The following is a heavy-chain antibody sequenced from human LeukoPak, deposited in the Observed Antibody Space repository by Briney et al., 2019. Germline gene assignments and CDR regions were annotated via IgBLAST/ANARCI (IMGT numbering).Heavy chain of an antibody. V-gene: IGHV4-59*08. CDR1: GASISSYY. Sequence: SETLSLTCTVSGASISSYYWSWIRQPPGKGLEWIGDIFNSGNTNYNPSLKSRVTISVDTSKNQFSLKLTSVTAADTAVYYCARGAHSYRFDYWGPGTLVTVSS. D-gene: IGHD5-18*01. CDR3: ARGAHSYRFDY. J-gene: IGHJ4*02. CDR2: IFNSGNT.